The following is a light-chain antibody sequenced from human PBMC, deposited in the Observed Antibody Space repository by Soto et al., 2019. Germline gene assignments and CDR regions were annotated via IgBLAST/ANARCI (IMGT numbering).Light chain of an antibody. CDR3: SSYTSSSTRV. V-gene: IGLV2-14*01. CDR1: SSDVGAYDY. CDR2: EVS. J-gene: IGLJ3*02. Sequence: QSALTQPASVSGSPGQSITISCTGTSSDVGAYDYVSWYQQHPGKAPKLMIYEVSNRPSGISNRFSGSKSANTASLTISGLQAEDEADYYCSSYTSSSTRVFGGGTKLPVL.